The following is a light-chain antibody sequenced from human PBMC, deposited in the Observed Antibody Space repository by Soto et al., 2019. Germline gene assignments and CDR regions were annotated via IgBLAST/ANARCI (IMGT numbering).Light chain of an antibody. J-gene: IGKJ4*01. CDR3: QQVKTYPLT. V-gene: IGKV1-9*01. CDR2: AAS. CDR1: QDISSH. Sequence: DIQLTQSPSFLTASVGDRVTITCRASQDISSHLAWYQQKPGKAPKLLIYAASTLQSGVPSGFGGSGSGTEFTLTITSLHPEYFATYYCQQVKTYPLTFGGGTKVEI.